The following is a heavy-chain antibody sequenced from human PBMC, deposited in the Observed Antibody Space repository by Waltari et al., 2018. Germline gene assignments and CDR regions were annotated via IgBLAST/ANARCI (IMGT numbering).Heavy chain of an antibody. CDR1: GGSISSSSYY. V-gene: IGHV4-39*01. CDR2: IYYSGST. J-gene: IGHJ4*02. D-gene: IGHD3-10*01. Sequence: QLQLQESGPGLVKPSETLSLTCTVSGGSISSSSYYWGWIRQPPGKGLAWIGSIYYSGSTSYNPSLKTGVTISVDTSKSQFSLKLSSVTAADTAVYYCARRMVRGGTPDYWGQGTLVTVSS. CDR3: ARRMVRGGTPDY.